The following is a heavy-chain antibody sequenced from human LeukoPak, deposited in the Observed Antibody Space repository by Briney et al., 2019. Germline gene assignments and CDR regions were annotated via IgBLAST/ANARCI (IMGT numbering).Heavy chain of an antibody. V-gene: IGHV4-4*07. CDR3: ARDQYYYGSGSYIDY. CDR1: GGFISSYY. CDR2: IHTSGST. Sequence: PSETLSLTCTVSGGFISSYYWSWIRQPAGKGLEWIGRIHTSGSTNYNPSLKSRVTMSADTSKNQFSLKLSSVIAADTAVYYCARDQYYYGSGSYIDYWGQGTLVTVSS. J-gene: IGHJ4*02. D-gene: IGHD3-10*01.